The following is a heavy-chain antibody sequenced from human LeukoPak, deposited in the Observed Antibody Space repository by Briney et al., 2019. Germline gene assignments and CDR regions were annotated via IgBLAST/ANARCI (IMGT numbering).Heavy chain of an antibody. CDR3: ARDFLSVGWHRSMAGAY. V-gene: IGHV3-48*03. Sequence: QPGGSLRLSCAASGFTFSSYEMNWVRQAPGKGLEWVSYISSSGSTIYYADSVKGRFTISRDNAKNSLYLQMNSLRAEDTAVYYCARDFLSVGWHRSMAGAYWGQGTLVTVSS. J-gene: IGHJ4*02. CDR1: GFTFSSYE. CDR2: ISSSGSTI. D-gene: IGHD6-19*01.